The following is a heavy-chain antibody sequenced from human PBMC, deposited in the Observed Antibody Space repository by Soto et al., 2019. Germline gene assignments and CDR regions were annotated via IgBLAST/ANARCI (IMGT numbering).Heavy chain of an antibody. J-gene: IGHJ4*02. D-gene: IGHD3-22*01. CDR2: IYYSGST. V-gene: IGHV4-30-4*01. CDR3: ARTHYSDRSGTDY. CDR1: GGSIRSGDSY. Sequence: PSETLSLTCTVSGGSIRSGDSYWSWIRQPPGKGLEWIGYIYYSGSTYYNPSLKSRVTISLDTSKNQFSPNLSSVTAADTAVYYCARTHYSDRSGTDYWGQGTLVTVSS.